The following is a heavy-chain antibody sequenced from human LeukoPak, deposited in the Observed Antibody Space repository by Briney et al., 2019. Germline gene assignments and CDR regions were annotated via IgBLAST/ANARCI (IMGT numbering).Heavy chain of an antibody. D-gene: IGHD6-13*01. V-gene: IGHV1-3*01. CDR2: INAGNGNT. Sequence: ASVKVSCKASGYTFTSYAMHWVRQAPGQRLEWMGWINAGNGNTKYSQKLQGRVTITRDTSASTAYMELSSLRSEDTAVYYCARRYSSSWYAPFDYWGQGTLVTVSS. CDR1: GYTFTSYA. CDR3: ARRYSSSWYAPFDY. J-gene: IGHJ4*02.